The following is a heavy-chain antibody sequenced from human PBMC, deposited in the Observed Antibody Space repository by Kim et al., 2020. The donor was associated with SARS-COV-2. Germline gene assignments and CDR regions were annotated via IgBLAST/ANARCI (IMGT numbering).Heavy chain of an antibody. CDR1: GGSFSGFY. CDR3: ATTSGDWRFFDF. V-gene: IGHV4-34*01. Sequence: SETLSLTCAVYGGSFSGFYWRWISQSPGKGLEWIGEIDPTGNTNYNPSLKSRVAISIDTSKNQFSLKLRSVTVADRAIYYCATTSGDWRFFDFWGQGTLVTVSS. CDR2: IDPTGNT. D-gene: IGHD2-21*01. J-gene: IGHJ4*02.